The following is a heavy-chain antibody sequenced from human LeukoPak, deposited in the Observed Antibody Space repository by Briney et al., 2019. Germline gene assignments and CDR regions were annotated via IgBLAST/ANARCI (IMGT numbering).Heavy chain of an antibody. D-gene: IGHD6-13*01. J-gene: IGHJ4*02. CDR2: ISGNSRHT. V-gene: IGHV3-11*06. CDR1: GFPFSDYY. CDR3: ARNSYSLAAAGKSDY. Sequence: PGGSLRLSCAASGFPFSDYYMTWIRQAPGKGLEWLSYISGNSRHTDYADSVKGRFIISRDNAKNSLYLQMNGLRVEDTAVYYCARNSYSLAAAGKSDYWGQGTLVTVSS.